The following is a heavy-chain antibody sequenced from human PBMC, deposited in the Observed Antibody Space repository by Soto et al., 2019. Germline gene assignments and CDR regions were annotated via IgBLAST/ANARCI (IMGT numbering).Heavy chain of an antibody. J-gene: IGHJ5*02. V-gene: IGHV4-61*01. CDR3: ARGRRYYGSGSYKDWFDP. CDR2: IYYSGST. Sequence: PETLSLTCTVSGGSVSSGSYYWSWIRQPPGKGLEWIGYIYYSGSTNYNPSLKSRVTISVDTSKNQFSLKLSSVTAADTAVYYCARGRRYYGSGSYKDWFDPWGQGTLVTVSS. CDR1: GGSVSSGSYY. D-gene: IGHD3-10*01.